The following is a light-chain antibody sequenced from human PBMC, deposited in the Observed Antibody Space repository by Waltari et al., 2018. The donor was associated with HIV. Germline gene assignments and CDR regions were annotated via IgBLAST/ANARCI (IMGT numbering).Light chain of an antibody. V-gene: IGLV3-21*02. Sequence: SYVLTQAPSISVAPGQTAPNSCANIGKNSLQWYRQKPGRAPLLVVLDDVDRSSGIPARFSGARSGERATLTISGVEAGDEADYYCQVWDRGYKEAVFGGGT. CDR2: DDV. CDR3: QVWDRGYKEAV. CDR1: NIGKNS. J-gene: IGLJ2*01.